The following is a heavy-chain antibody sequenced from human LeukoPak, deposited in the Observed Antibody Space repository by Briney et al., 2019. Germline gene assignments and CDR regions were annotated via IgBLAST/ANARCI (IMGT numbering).Heavy chain of an antibody. J-gene: IGHJ6*03. Sequence: SETLSLTCTVSGGSISSRYWSWIRQPPGKGLEWIGYIYYSGSTNYNPSLKSRVTISVDTSKNQFSLKLSSVTAADTAVYYCAREARGGAARGYYYYYYMDVWGKGTTVTVSS. V-gene: IGHV4-59*11. CDR3: AREARGGAARGYYYYYYMDV. D-gene: IGHD6-6*01. CDR1: GGSISSRY. CDR2: IYYSGST.